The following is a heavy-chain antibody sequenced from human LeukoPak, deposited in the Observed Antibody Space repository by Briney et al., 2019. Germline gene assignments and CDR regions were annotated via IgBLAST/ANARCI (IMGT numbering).Heavy chain of an antibody. D-gene: IGHD3-22*01. V-gene: IGHV3-53*01. Sequence: GGSLRLSCAASGFTVSSNYMSWVRQAPGKGLEWVSVIYSGGSTYYADSVKGRFTISRDNAKNSLYLQMNSLRAEDTAVYYCARDRYYYDSSGYLVDYWGQGTLVTVSS. CDR1: GFTVSSNY. CDR3: ARDRYYYDSSGYLVDY. CDR2: IYSGGST. J-gene: IGHJ4*02.